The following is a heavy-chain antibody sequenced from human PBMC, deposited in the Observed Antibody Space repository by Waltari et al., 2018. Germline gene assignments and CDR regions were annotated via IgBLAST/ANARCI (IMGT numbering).Heavy chain of an antibody. V-gene: IGHV3-21*01. J-gene: IGHJ4*02. CDR3: ARARGHYYDSSGYGN. D-gene: IGHD3-22*01. Sequence: EVQLVESGGGLVKPGGSLRLSCAASGFTFSSYSMNWVRQAPGKGLEWVSSISSSSSYIYYADSVKGRFTISRDNAKNSLYLQMNSLRAEDTAVYYCARARGHYYDSSGYGNWGQGTLVTVSS. CDR2: ISSSSSYI. CDR1: GFTFSSYS.